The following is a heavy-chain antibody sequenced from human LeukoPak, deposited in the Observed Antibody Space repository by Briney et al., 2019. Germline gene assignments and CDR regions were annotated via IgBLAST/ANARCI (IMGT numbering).Heavy chain of an antibody. V-gene: IGHV4-34*01. D-gene: IGHD3-9*01. CDR3: ARRNYDILTGNWFDP. J-gene: IGHJ5*02. CDR1: SGSFSDYDY. Sequence: SETLSLTCAVYSGSFSDYDYWSWIRQPPGKGLEWIGEINHSGSANYNPSLKSRVTISADMSKNQFSLRLTSVTAADTAFYYCARRNYDILTGNWFDPWGRGTLVTVSS. CDR2: INHSGSA.